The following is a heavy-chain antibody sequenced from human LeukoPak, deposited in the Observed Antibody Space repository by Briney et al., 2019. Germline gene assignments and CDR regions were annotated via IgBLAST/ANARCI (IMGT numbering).Heavy chain of an antibody. CDR1: GGSFSGYY. D-gene: IGHD3-16*01. CDR2: INHSGST. CDR3: ARGMGLYYYYGMDV. V-gene: IGHV4-34*01. Sequence: SETLSLTCAVYGGSFSGYYWSWIRQPPGKGLEWIGEINHSGSTNYNPSLKSRVTISVDTSKNQFSLKLSSVTAADTAVYYCARGMGLYYYYGMDVWGQGTTVTVSS. J-gene: IGHJ6*02.